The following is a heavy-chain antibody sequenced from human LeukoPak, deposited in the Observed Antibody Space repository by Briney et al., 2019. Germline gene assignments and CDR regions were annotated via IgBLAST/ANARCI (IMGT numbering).Heavy chain of an antibody. Sequence: PGGSLRLSCAASGFPLSDYWMDWVRQAPGKGMEWVANINQDGTERYYVDSVKGRFTISRDNAKNSLYLQMNSLRAEDTAVYYCARSSYYYDSSGYYEDYWGQGTLVTVSS. V-gene: IGHV3-7*03. J-gene: IGHJ4*02. D-gene: IGHD3-22*01. CDR1: GFPLSDYW. CDR3: ARSSYYYDSSGYYEDY. CDR2: INQDGTER.